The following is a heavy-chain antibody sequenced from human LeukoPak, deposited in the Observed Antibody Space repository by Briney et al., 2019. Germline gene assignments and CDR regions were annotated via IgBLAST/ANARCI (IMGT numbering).Heavy chain of an antibody. Sequence: GGSLRLSCAASGFTFSSYSMNWVRQAPGKGLEWVSSISSSSSYIYYADSVKGRFTISRDNAKNSLYLQMNSLRAEDTAVYYCARAPASGSYGYYFDYWGQGTLVTVSS. J-gene: IGHJ4*02. CDR3: ARAPASGSYGYYFDY. V-gene: IGHV3-21*01. CDR2: ISSSSSYI. D-gene: IGHD1-26*01. CDR1: GFTFSSYS.